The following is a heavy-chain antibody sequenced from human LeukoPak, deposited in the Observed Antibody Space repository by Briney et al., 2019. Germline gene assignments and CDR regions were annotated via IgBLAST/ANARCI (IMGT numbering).Heavy chain of an antibody. CDR2: ISWNSGSI. CDR1: GFTFDDYV. CDR3: AKAPGGYYYYYMDV. Sequence: PGGSLRLSCAASGFTFDDYVMHWVRQAPGKGLEWVSGISWNSGSIGYADSVKGRFTISRDNAKNSLYLQMNSLRAEDTALYYCAKAPGGYYYYYMDVWGKGTTVTVSS. J-gene: IGHJ6*03. V-gene: IGHV3-9*01.